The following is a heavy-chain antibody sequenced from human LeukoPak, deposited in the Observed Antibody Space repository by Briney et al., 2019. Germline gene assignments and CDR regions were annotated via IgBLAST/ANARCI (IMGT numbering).Heavy chain of an antibody. D-gene: IGHD3-3*01. CDR1: GYSFTSYW. Sequence: GESLKISCKGSGYSFTSYWIGWVRQVPGKGLEWMGIIYPGDSDTRYSPSFQGQVTISADKSISTAYLQWSSLKASDTAMYYCARRLGDYDFWSGHYYYMDVWGKGTTVTVSS. CDR2: IYPGDSDT. CDR3: ARRLGDYDFWSGHYYYMDV. J-gene: IGHJ6*03. V-gene: IGHV5-51*01.